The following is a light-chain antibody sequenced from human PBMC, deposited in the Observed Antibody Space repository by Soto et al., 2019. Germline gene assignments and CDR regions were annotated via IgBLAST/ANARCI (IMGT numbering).Light chain of an antibody. Sequence: EIVLTQSPGTLSLSPGQRATLSCRARQSLSNNYLAWYQQIPGQAPRLLISGASVRATGIPERFSGSGSGTDFSLNISRLEPEDVAVYFCQQDGSSPVTFGGGTKVEIK. V-gene: IGKV3-20*01. J-gene: IGKJ4*01. CDR3: QQDGSSPVT. CDR2: GAS. CDR1: QSLSNNY.